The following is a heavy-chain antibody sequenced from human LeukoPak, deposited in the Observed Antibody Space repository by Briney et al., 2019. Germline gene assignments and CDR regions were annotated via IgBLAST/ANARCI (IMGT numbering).Heavy chain of an antibody. V-gene: IGHV3-48*03. CDR3: AELGITKIGGV. Sequence: GGSLRLSCAASGFTFSSYEMNWVRQAPGKGLEWVSYISSSGSTIYYADSVKGRFTISRDNAKNSLYLQMNSLRAEDTAVYYFAELGITKIGGVWGQRTTVTISS. D-gene: IGHD3-10*02. CDR2: ISSSGSTI. J-gene: IGHJ6*02. CDR1: GFTFSSYE.